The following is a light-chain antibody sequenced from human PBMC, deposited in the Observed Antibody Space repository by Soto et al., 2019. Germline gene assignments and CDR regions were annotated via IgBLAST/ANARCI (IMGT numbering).Light chain of an antibody. V-gene: IGKV1-12*01. CDR3: QQYVSSPPT. Sequence: DIQMTQYPSSVSASVGDRVTITCRASQGISSWLAWYQQKPGKAPKLLIYAASSLQSGVPSRFSGSGSGTDFTLTINRLEPEDFAVYYCQQYVSSPPTFGQRSKADVK. CDR2: AAS. J-gene: IGKJ1*01. CDR1: QGISSW.